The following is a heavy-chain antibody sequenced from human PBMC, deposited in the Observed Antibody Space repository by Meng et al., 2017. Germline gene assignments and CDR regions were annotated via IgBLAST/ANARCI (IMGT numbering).Heavy chain of an antibody. Sequence: GGSLRLSCAASGFTFDDYAMHWVRQAPGKGLEWVSPISWDGGSTYYADSVKGRFTISRDNSKNSLYLQMNSLRAEDTALYYCAKDTASSSSTPYFDYWGQGTLVTVSS. D-gene: IGHD6-6*01. CDR3: AKDTASSSSTPYFDY. J-gene: IGHJ4*02. CDR1: GFTFDDYA. V-gene: IGHV3-43D*04. CDR2: ISWDGGST.